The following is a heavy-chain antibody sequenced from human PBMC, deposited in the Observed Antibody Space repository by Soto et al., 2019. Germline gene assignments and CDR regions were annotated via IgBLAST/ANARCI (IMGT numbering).Heavy chain of an antibody. CDR2: IIPIFGTA. CDR1: GYAFTSFY. D-gene: IGHD3-3*01. V-gene: IGHV1-69*06. CDR3: ARDNKYYDFWSGYFLDY. J-gene: IGHJ4*02. Sequence: ASVKVSCKASGYAFTSFYMHWVRQAPGQGLEWMGGIIPIFGTANYAQKFQGRVTITADKSTSTAYMELSSLRSEDTAVYYCARDNKYYDFWSGYFLDYWGQGTLVTVSS.